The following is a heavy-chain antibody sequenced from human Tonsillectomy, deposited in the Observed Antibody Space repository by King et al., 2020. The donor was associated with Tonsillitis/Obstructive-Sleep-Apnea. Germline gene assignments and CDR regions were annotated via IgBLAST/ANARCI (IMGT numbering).Heavy chain of an antibody. CDR1: GFTFSNFW. Sequence: VQLVESGGGLVQPGGSLRLSCVASGFTFSNFWMTWVRQAPGKGLEWVANIKQDGSEKYYVYSVKGRFTISRDNAKNSLYLQMNSLRVEDMAVYLCAGDRVDRSGYPYYMDVWGKGTTVTVSS. CDR3: AGDRVDRSGYPYYMDV. CDR2: IKQDGSEK. V-gene: IGHV3-7*04. J-gene: IGHJ6*03. D-gene: IGHD6-19*01.